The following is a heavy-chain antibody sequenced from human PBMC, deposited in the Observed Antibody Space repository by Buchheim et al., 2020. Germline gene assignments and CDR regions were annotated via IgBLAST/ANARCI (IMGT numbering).Heavy chain of an antibody. V-gene: IGHV3-48*03. CDR1: GFSFSNYK. J-gene: IGHJ6*02. CDR3: AREGVLVVPSTVNSDHYYYGLDV. D-gene: IGHD2-2*01. CDR2: ISIGGNNI. Sequence: EVQVVESGGGLIQPGGSLRLSCTASGFSFSNYKMSWVRQAPGKGLEWVSSISIGGNNIYYDDSVRGGFTISRDGARTSLSLQMNSLRAEDTAVYFCAREGVLVVPSTVNSDHYYYGLDVWGQGTT.